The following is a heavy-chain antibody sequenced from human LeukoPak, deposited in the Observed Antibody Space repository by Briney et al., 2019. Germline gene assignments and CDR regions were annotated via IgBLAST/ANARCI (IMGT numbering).Heavy chain of an antibody. J-gene: IGHJ4*02. CDR3: AQLSRSPSFSMTTLTTFDN. CDR2: IYWNGDD. Sequence: ESGPTLFQPTQPLTLTFTTSGFSRSSTALGGGWIRQPPGKALEWLTLIYWNGDDLYSPSLKTRLTIIKDTSKTQVVLTMTNMHPVDTATYYCAQLSRSPSFSMTTLTTFDNWGQGTLVTVSS. D-gene: IGHD4-17*01. V-gene: IGHV2-5*01. CDR1: GFSRSSTALG.